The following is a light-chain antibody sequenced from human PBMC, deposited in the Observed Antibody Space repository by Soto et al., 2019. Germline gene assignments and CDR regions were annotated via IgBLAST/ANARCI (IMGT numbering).Light chain of an antibody. V-gene: IGKV3-20*01. J-gene: IGKJ4*01. Sequence: EIVLTQSPGTLSLSPGERATLSGRASQSVSSSLAWCQQKPGQAPPLLIHGASSRATGIPDRFSGSGSGTDFTLTISKLEPEDFAVYYCQQYGSSPPLTFGGGTKVDIK. CDR2: GAS. CDR1: QSVSSS. CDR3: QQYGSSPPLT.